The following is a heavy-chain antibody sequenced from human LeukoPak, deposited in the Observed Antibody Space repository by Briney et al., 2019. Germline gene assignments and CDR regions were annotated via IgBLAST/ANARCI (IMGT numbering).Heavy chain of an antibody. V-gene: IGHV4-34*01. J-gene: IGHJ4*02. CDR2: INHSGST. Sequence: SETLSLTCAVYGGSFSGYYWSWIRQLPGKGLEWIGEINHSGSTNYNPSLKSRVTISVDTSKNQFSLKLSSVTAADTAVYYCARGTIQLWPNFDYWGQGTLVTVSS. CDR1: GGSFSGYY. CDR3: ARGTIQLWPNFDY. D-gene: IGHD5-18*01.